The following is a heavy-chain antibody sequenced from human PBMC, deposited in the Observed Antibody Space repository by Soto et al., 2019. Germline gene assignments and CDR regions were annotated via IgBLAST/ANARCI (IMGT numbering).Heavy chain of an antibody. CDR3: ARDRTVPHCYGMDV. Sequence: QVQLVQSGAEVKKPGSSVKVSCKASGGTFSSYAISWVRQAPGQGLEWMGGIIPIFGTANYAQKFHGRVTITADKATSTAYMELSSLRSEDTAGYYGARDRTVPHCYGMDVWGQGTTVTVSS. CDR1: GGTFSSYA. V-gene: IGHV1-69*06. CDR2: IIPIFGTA. D-gene: IGHD6-6*01. J-gene: IGHJ6*01.